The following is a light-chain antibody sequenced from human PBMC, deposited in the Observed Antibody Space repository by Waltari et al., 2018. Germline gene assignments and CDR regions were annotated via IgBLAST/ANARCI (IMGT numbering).Light chain of an antibody. Sequence: DNQMTQSPSSVTASVGDRLTITCRASQGISSWLAWYQTKPGKAPKLLISAASSLQSGGPSRFCGRGSVTDFTLTLSSLQPEDFATYYCHQANSFSRLTFGPGTKVDIK. J-gene: IGKJ3*01. CDR3: HQANSFSRLT. V-gene: IGKV1-12*01. CDR2: AAS. CDR1: QGISSW.